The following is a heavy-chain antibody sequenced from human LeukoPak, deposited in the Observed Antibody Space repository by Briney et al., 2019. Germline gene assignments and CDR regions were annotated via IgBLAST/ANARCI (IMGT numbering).Heavy chain of an antibody. CDR2: IYPDDSDT. Sequence: GESLQIAYKGFGYRFSAYWIAWVRQMPGKGLEWMGIIYPDDSDTRYSPSFQGQVTISADKSVSTAYLQWSSLKASDTAMYYCARPNITSYYDSRGYDAFHVLGQGTMVTVSS. CDR3: ARPNITSYYDSRGYDAFHV. CDR1: GYRFSAYW. D-gene: IGHD3-22*01. J-gene: IGHJ3*01. V-gene: IGHV5-51*01.